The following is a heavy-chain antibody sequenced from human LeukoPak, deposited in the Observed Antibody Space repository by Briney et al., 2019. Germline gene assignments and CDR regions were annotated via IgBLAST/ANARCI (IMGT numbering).Heavy chain of an antibody. CDR1: GGSISSSGYY. J-gene: IGHJ4*02. D-gene: IGHD6-6*01. Sequence: KASETLSLTCTVSGGSISSSGYYWGWIRQPPGKGLEWIGSIYYSGSTYYNPSLKSRVTMSVDTSKNQFSLKLSSVTAADTAVYYCAREGTTRPLDYWGQGTLVTVSS. CDR3: AREGTTRPLDY. CDR2: IYYSGST. V-gene: IGHV4-39*07.